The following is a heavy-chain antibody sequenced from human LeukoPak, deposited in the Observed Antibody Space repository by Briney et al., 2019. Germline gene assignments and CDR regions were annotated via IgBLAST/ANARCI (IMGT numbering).Heavy chain of an antibody. D-gene: IGHD2-8*01. CDR3: AKDLRGNGYYMDV. CDR2: ISGNGGST. CDR1: GFTFSSYA. V-gene: IGHV3-23*01. Sequence: GGSLRLSCAASGFTFSSYAMSWVRQAPGKGLEWVSAISGNGGSTYYADSVKGRFTISRDNSKNTLYLQMNSLRVEDTAVYYCAKDLRGNGYYMDVWGKGTTVTVSS. J-gene: IGHJ6*03.